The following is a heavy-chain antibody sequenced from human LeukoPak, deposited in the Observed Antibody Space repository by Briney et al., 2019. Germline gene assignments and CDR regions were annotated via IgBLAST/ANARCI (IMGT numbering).Heavy chain of an antibody. CDR1: GFTFSSYG. CDR3: ATSVGYDSSGSPYFDY. V-gene: IGHV3-30*03. Sequence: GGSLRLSCAASGFTFSSYGMHWIRQAPGKGLEWVAVISYDGSNKYYADSVKGRFTISRDNSKNTLYLQMNSLRAEDTAVYYCATSVGYDSSGSPYFDYWDQGTLVTVSS. J-gene: IGHJ4*02. CDR2: ISYDGSNK. D-gene: IGHD3-22*01.